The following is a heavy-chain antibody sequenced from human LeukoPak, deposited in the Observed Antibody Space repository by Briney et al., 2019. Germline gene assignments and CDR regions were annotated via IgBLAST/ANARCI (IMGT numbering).Heavy chain of an antibody. CDR2: IYTSGST. CDR3: ARHDGSGTGYYYYYYMDV. J-gene: IGHJ6*03. D-gene: IGHD3-10*01. CDR1: GGSISSYY. V-gene: IGHV4-4*07. Sequence: KPSETLSLTCTVSGGSISSYYWSWIRQPAGKGLEWIGRIYTSGSTNYNPSLKSRLTMSVDTSKNQFSLKLSSVTAADTAVYYCARHDGSGTGYYYYYYMDVWGKGTTVTVSS.